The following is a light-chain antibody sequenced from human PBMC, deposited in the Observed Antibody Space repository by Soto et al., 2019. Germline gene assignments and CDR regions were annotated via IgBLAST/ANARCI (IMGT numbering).Light chain of an antibody. CDR3: QSYDSSLSGYV. Sequence: QAVVTQPPSVSGAPGQRVTISCTGSTSNIGAGYDVHWYQHLPGTAPKLLIHANSNRPSGVPDRFSGSKSGTSASLAITGLQAEDEADYYCQSYDSSLSGYVFGTGTKLTVL. V-gene: IGLV1-40*01. CDR1: TSNIGAGYD. CDR2: ANS. J-gene: IGLJ1*01.